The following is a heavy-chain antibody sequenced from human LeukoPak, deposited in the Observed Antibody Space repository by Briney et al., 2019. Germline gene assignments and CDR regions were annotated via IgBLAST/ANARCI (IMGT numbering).Heavy chain of an antibody. D-gene: IGHD3-10*01. CDR3: ARAVGSYTMFDP. CDR2: MNPGSGNT. Sequence: GASVKVSCKASGYTFTSYDINWVRQATGQGLEWMGWMNPGSGNTGYAQKFQGRVTTTRNTFISTAYMELSSLRSEDTAVYYCARAVGSYTMFDPWGQGTLVTVSS. V-gene: IGHV1-8*01. CDR1: GYTFTSYD. J-gene: IGHJ5*02.